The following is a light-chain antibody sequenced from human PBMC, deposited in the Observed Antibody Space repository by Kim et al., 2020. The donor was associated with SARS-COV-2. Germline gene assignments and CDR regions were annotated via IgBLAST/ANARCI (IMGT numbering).Light chain of an antibody. CDR2: DAS. CDR3: QQYNSYLYT. V-gene: IGKV1-5*01. CDR1: QSISSW. J-gene: IGKJ2*01. Sequence: ASVGDRVTITYRASQSISSWLAWYQQKPGKAPKLLIYDASSLESGVPSRFSGSGSGTEFTLTISSLQPDDFATYYCQQYNSYLYTFGQGTKLEI.